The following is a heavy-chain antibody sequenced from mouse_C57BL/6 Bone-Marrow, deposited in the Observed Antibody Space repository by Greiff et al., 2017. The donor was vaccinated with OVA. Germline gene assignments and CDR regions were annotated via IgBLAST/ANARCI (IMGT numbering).Heavy chain of an antibody. Sequence: EVKLVESGGGLVQPGGSMKLSCVASGFTFSNYWMNWVRQSPEKGLEWVAQIRLKSDNYATHYAESVKGRFTISRDDSKSSVYLQMNNLRAEDTGIYYCTAYYYGSSYTFYYFDYWGQGTTLTVSS. D-gene: IGHD1-1*01. CDR1: GFTFSNYW. CDR2: IRLKSDNYAT. J-gene: IGHJ2*01. V-gene: IGHV6-3*01. CDR3: TAYYYGSSYTFYYFDY.